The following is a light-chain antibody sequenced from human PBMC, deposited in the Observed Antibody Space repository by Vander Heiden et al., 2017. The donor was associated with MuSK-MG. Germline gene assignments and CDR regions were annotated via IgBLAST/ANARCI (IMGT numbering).Light chain of an antibody. J-gene: IGKJ1*01. CDR3: RQAEDSPRT. CDR2: RSS. CDR1: QSVRSSR. V-gene: IGKV3-20*01. Sequence: IVFAQFPATLSLSPGERASVSCRASQSVRSSRLPRYQQDPGQAPRLLMYRSSNRAPGMRDRFSGRVSGSAFTLSISRTEREDFAVYYSRQAEDSPRTFGQGTKVEIK.